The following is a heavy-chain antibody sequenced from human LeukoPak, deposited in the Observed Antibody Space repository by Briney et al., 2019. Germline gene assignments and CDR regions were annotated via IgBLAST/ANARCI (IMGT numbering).Heavy chain of an antibody. CDR1: GGSISSYY. CDR2: IYYSGST. CDR3: AKSIYEVPAGHYYPFDS. D-gene: IGHD3-9*01. V-gene: IGHV4-59*12. J-gene: IGHJ4*02. Sequence: SETLSLTCTVSGGSISSYYWSWIRQPPGKGLEWIGYIYYSGSTNYNPSLQSRVTLSVDTSKNQFSLRLTSVTAADTAVYYCAKSIYEVPAGHYYPFDSWGRGILVAVSS.